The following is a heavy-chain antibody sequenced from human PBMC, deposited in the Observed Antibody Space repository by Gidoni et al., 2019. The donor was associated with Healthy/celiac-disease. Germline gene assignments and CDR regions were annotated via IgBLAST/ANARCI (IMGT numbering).Heavy chain of an antibody. J-gene: IGHJ4*02. V-gene: IGHV1-69*01. CDR1: GGTFSSYA. CDR2: IIPIFGTA. D-gene: IGHD3-9*01. CDR3: ARSMLLRYFDWLRSYYFDY. Sequence: QVQLVQSGAEVKKPGSSVKVSCKASGGTFSSYAISWVRQAPGQGLEWMGGIIPIFGTANYAQKFQGRVTITADESTSTAYMELSSLRSEDTAVYYCARSMLLRYFDWLRSYYFDYWGQGTLVTVSS.